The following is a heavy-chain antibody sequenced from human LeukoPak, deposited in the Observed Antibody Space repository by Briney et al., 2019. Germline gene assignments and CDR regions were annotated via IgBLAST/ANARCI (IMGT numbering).Heavy chain of an antibody. Sequence: ASVKVSCKASGYTFTSYYMHWVRQPPGQGLEWMGIINPSGGSTSYAQKFQGRVTMTRDTSTSTVYMELSSLRSEDTAVYYCASLEVITAFDIWGQGTMVTVSS. D-gene: IGHD3-22*01. J-gene: IGHJ3*02. CDR3: ASLEVITAFDI. CDR1: GYTFTSYY. CDR2: INPSGGST. V-gene: IGHV1-46*01.